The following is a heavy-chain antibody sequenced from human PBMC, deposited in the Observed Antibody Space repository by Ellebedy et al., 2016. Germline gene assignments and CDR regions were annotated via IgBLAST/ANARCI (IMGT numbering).Heavy chain of an antibody. Sequence: GESLKISXAASGFTFSSYGMHWVRQAPGKGLEWVAVISYDGSNKYYADSVKGRFTISRDNSKNTLYLQMNSLRAEDTALYHCARGRLAAFDIWGQGTMVTVSS. CDR3: ARGRLAAFDI. CDR2: ISYDGSNK. V-gene: IGHV3-30*03. CDR1: GFTFSSYG. J-gene: IGHJ3*02.